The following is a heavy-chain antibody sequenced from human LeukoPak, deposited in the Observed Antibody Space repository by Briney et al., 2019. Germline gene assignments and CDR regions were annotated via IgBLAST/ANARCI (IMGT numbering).Heavy chain of an antibody. Sequence: SETLSLTCAVYGGSFSGYYWSWIRQPPGKGLEWIGEINHSGSTNYNPSLKSRVTISVDTSKNQFSLKLSSVTAADTAVYYCARDLTMVRGVIIRGYYFDYWGQGTLVTVSS. D-gene: IGHD3-10*01. CDR1: GGSFSGYY. J-gene: IGHJ4*02. CDR3: ARDLTMVRGVIIRGYYFDY. CDR2: INHSGST. V-gene: IGHV4-34*01.